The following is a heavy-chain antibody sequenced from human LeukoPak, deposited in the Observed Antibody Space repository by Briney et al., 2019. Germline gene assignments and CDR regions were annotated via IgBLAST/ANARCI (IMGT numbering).Heavy chain of an antibody. Sequence: GGSLRLSCTASGFTFGDYAMSWIRQAPGKGLEWVAVISYDGSNKYYADSVKGRFTISRDNSKNTLYLQMNSLRAEDTAVYYCARERLRWGAGSYYFDYWGQGTLVTVSS. J-gene: IGHJ4*02. V-gene: IGHV3-30-3*01. CDR2: ISYDGSNK. CDR1: GFTFGDYA. CDR3: ARERLRWGAGSYYFDY. D-gene: IGHD4-23*01.